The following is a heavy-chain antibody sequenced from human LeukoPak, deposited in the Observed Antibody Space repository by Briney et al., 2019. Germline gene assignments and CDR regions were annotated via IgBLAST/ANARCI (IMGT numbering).Heavy chain of an antibody. CDR3: ARGAYYYDSNY. V-gene: IGHV4-59*01. CDR2: IYYSGST. D-gene: IGHD3-22*01. CDR1: GGSISSYY. J-gene: IGHJ4*02. Sequence: RTSETLSLTCTVSGGSISSYYWSWIRQPPGKGLEWIGYIYYSGSTNYNPSLKSRVTISVDTSKNQFSLKLSSVTAADTAVYYCARGAYYYDSNYWGQGTPVTVSS.